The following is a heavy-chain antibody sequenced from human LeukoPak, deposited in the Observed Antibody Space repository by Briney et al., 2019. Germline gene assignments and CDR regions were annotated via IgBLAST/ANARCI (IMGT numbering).Heavy chain of an antibody. J-gene: IGHJ3*02. CDR3: ARQIGVTTVTKNAFDI. CDR1: GYTFTGYY. CDR2: INPNRGGT. V-gene: IGHV1-2*02. D-gene: IGHD4-17*01. Sequence: ASVKVSCKASGYTFTGYYMHWVRQAPGQGLEWMGWINPNRGGTNYAQKFQGRVTMTRDTSISTAYMELSRLRSDDTAVYYCARQIGVTTVTKNAFDIWGQGTMVIVSS.